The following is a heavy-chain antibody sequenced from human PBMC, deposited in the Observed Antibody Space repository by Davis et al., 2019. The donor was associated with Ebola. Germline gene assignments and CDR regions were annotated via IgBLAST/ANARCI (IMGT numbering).Heavy chain of an antibody. CDR3: ARGGLVPAALYL. J-gene: IGHJ3*01. CDR2: IAYTGNT. CDR1: SASMTSYY. V-gene: IGHV4-59*01. Sequence: PSQTLSLTCTVSSASMTSYYWSWIRQPPGKGLEWIGYIAYTGNTIYHPYLKSRVTISGDTSKKQFSLRLSSVTAAYTAVYYCARGGLVPAALYLWGQGTMVTVSS. D-gene: IGHD2-2*01.